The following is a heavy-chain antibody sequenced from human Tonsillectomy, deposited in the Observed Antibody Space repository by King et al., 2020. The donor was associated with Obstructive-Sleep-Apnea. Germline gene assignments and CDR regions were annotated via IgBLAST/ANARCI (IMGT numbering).Heavy chain of an antibody. CDR1: GFTLSSYW. CDR2: INSDGSNS. J-gene: IGHJ2*01. Sequence: VQLVESGGGLVQPGGALRLSCTAFGFTLSSYWTHWIRQAPGKGLVWVSRINSDGSNSNHADFVRGRVHVSRDHAKNSLYLQLNSLRAEDTAVYYCARSQGYWYFDLWGRGTLVTVSS. CDR3: ARSQGYWYFDL. V-gene: IGHV3-74*01.